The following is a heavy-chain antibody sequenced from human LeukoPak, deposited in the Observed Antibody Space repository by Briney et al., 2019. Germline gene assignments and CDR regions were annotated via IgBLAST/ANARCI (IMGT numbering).Heavy chain of an antibody. D-gene: IGHD4-11*01. CDR3: ARDGNDYSNYNYYYYMDV. J-gene: IGHJ6*03. V-gene: IGHV3-21*01. CDR2: ISSSSSYI. CDR1: GFTFSSYS. Sequence: PGGSLRLSCAASGFTFSSYSMNWVRQAPGKGLEWVSSISSSSSYIYYADSVKGRFTISRDNAKNSLYLQMNSLRAEDTAVYYCARDGNDYSNYNYYYYMDVWGKGTTVTVSS.